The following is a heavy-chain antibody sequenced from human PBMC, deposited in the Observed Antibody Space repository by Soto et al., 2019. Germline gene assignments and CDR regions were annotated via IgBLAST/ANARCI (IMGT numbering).Heavy chain of an antibody. J-gene: IGHJ3*02. CDR2: IRFDGSNI. V-gene: IGHV3-33*01. CDR1: GVIFSGYG. CDR3: ARGPEQPRAVGDPFDI. Sequence: HPGGSLRLSCAASGVIFSGYGMHWVRQAPGKGLEWVAVIRFDGSNIYYADSVKGRFTISGDNSKNTLFLEMNSLRAEDTAVYFCARGPEQPRAVGDPFDIWGQGTMVTFSS. D-gene: IGHD1-26*01.